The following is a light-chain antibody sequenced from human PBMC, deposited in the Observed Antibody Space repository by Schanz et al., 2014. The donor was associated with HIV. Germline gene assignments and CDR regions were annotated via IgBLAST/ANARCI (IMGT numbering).Light chain of an antibody. CDR2: YVN. CDR1: SSDVGAYNY. Sequence: QSALTQPASVSGSPGQSITISCTGTSSDVGAYNYLSWHQHHPGKAPKLMIYYVNNRPSGASNRFSGSKSGNTASLTISGLQAEDEADYYCSSYTTSDTLIFGGGTKLTVL. V-gene: IGLV2-14*03. J-gene: IGLJ2*01. CDR3: SSYTTSDTLI.